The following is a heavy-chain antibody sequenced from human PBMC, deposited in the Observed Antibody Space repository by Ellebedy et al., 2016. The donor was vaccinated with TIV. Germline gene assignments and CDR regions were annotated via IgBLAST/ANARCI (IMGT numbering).Heavy chain of an antibody. CDR3: ARHRGRGYSGYDYFDY. CDR2: IYDSGST. Sequence: MPSETLSLTCTVSGGSISNSGYYWGWIRQPPGEGLEWIGTIYDSGSTYSNPSLKSRLTISVHTSKNQFSLKLSSVTAADTAVYYCARHRGRGYSGYDYFDYWGQGALVTVSS. V-gene: IGHV4-39*01. CDR1: GGSISNSGYY. J-gene: IGHJ4*02. D-gene: IGHD5-12*01.